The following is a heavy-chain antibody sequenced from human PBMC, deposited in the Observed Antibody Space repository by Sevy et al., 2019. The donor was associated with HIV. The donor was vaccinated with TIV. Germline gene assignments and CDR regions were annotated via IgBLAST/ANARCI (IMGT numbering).Heavy chain of an antibody. CDR3: ARGKSGYGYALNY. CDR2: IHSDDTT. Sequence: GGSLRLSCAASGFTVNSNYMTWVRQAPGKGLEGVSVIHSDDTTYHAESVKDRFTISRDNFKITLYLNMSSVRAEDTAVYYCARGKSGYGYALNYWGQGTLVTVSS. D-gene: IGHD5-18*01. CDR1: GFTVNSNY. J-gene: IGHJ4*02. V-gene: IGHV3-66*01.